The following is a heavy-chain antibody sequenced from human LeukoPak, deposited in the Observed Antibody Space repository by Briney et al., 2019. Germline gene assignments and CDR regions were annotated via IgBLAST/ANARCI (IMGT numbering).Heavy chain of an antibody. CDR2: MYTSGST. CDR1: GASISTYY. J-gene: IGHJ2*01. V-gene: IGHV4-4*07. CDR3: ARDNGGDYWYSDI. D-gene: IGHD2-21*01. Sequence: SETLSLTCTVSGASISTYYWSWMRQPAGKRREWIGRMYTSGSTNYNPSLKSRVTMSVDTSKNQLSLKLSSVTAAYTAVYFCARDNGGDYWYSDIWGRGTLVTVSS.